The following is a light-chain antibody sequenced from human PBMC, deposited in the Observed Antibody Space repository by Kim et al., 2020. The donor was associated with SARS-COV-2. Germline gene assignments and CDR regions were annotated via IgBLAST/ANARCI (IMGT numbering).Light chain of an antibody. J-gene: IGKJ1*01. Sequence: SPGERATLTCRASQSVRNNLAWYQQKPGQAPRLLLYGASTRATTFPARFSGSGSGTEFTLIISSLQSEDLAVYYCQQYDSWPRTFGQGTKVDIK. CDR3: QQYDSWPRT. CDR2: GAS. V-gene: IGKV3-15*01. CDR1: QSVRNN.